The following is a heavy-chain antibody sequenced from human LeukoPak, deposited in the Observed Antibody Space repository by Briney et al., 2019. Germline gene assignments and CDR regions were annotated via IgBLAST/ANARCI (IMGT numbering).Heavy chain of an antibody. D-gene: IGHD3/OR15-3a*01. CDR3: VAVPETDFWTGFYLDF. Sequence: GGSLRLSCAASGFTFDDYAMHWVRQAPGKGLEWVSGITWHSQSVGYAASVRGRFLISRDNAKSSLYLQMNSLRPEDTALYYCVAVPETDFWTGFYLDFWGPGTLVTVSS. CDR2: ITWHSQSV. V-gene: IGHV3-9*01. CDR1: GFTFDDYA. J-gene: IGHJ4*02.